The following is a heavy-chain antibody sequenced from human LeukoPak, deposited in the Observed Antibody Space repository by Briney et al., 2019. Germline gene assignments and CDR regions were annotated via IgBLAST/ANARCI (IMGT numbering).Heavy chain of an antibody. V-gene: IGHV1-46*01. D-gene: IGHD6-19*01. CDR2: INPSGGST. CDR3: AREYSSGWYFDY. J-gene: IGHJ4*02. Sequence: ASVKVSCKASGYTFTSYYMHWVRQAPGQGLEWMGIINPSGGSTSYAQKFQGRVTMTRDTSTSTVYMELSSLRPEDTAVYYCAREYSSGWYFDYWGQGTLVTVSS. CDR1: GYTFTSYY.